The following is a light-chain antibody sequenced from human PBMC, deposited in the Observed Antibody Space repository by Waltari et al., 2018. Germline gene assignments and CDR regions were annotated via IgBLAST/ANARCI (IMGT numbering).Light chain of an antibody. CDR1: QSVSSTY. Sequence: EIVLTQSPGTLSLSPGERATLSCRASQSVSSTYLTWYQQKPGQAPRLLIYGASSGATGIPDRFSGSGSGTDFTLTISRLEPEDFAVYYCQQYVSSFTFGPGTKVDIK. J-gene: IGKJ3*01. V-gene: IGKV3-20*01. CDR3: QQYVSSFT. CDR2: GAS.